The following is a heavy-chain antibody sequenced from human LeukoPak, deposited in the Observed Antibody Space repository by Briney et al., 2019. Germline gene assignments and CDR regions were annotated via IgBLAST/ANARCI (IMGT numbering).Heavy chain of an antibody. D-gene: IGHD2-15*01. Sequence: SETLSLTCTVSGGSISSYYWSWIRQPPGKGLEWIGYIYYSGSTNYNPSLKSRVTISVDTSKNQFSLKLSAVTAADTAVYYCARDPGYCSGGSCYFDYWGQGTLVTVSS. J-gene: IGHJ4*02. CDR2: IYYSGST. CDR1: GGSISSYY. V-gene: IGHV4-59*01. CDR3: ARDPGYCSGGSCYFDY.